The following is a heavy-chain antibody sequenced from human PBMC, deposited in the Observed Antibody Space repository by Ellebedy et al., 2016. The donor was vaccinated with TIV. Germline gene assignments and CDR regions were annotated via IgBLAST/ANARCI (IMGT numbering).Heavy chain of an antibody. CDR2: LSASGGST. CDR1: GFMFSNYW. Sequence: GESLKISCAASGFMFSNYWMSWVRQAPGKGLEWVSSLSASGGSTYYADSVKGRFTISRDNSKNTLYLQMNSLRAEDTAVYYCAKRVTMLREVITYYHYAMDVWGQGTTVTVSS. CDR3: AKRVTMLREVITYYHYAMDV. J-gene: IGHJ6*02. D-gene: IGHD3-10*01. V-gene: IGHV3-23*01.